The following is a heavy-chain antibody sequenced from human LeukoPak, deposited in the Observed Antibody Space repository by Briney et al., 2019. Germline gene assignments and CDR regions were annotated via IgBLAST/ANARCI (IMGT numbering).Heavy chain of an antibody. CDR1: GYTFTSYY. CDR2: INPRGGST. J-gene: IGHJ6*03. CDR3: AHHLLGELSLYRADYYYYYMDV. Sequence: ASVKVSCKASGYTFTSYYMHWMRQAPGQGPEWMGIINPRGGSTDYAQKFQGRVTITADKSTSTAYMELSSLRSEDTAVYYCAHHLLGELSLYRADYYYYYMDVWGKGTTVTVSS. V-gene: IGHV1-46*01. D-gene: IGHD3-16*02.